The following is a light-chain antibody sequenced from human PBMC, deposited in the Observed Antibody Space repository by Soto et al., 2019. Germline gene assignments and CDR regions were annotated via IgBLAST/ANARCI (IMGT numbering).Light chain of an antibody. V-gene: IGKV1-39*01. CDR2: GTS. CDR3: QQSYSTPLT. CDR1: ENIFSY. Sequence: DIQMTQSPSSLSASVGVRVTITCRASENIFSYVNWYQQKSGNAPKLLIFGTSSLHSGVPSGFSGRGSGTDFTLTISSLQPEDFATYYCQQSYSTPLTFGGGTKVDIK. J-gene: IGKJ4*01.